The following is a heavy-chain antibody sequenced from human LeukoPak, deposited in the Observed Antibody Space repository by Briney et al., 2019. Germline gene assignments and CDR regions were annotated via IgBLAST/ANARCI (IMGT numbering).Heavy chain of an antibody. D-gene: IGHD2-8*02. CDR2: ISVSGDRT. CDR1: GLTSGNYA. V-gene: IGHV3-23*01. CDR3: ALKLKAPGPLDY. J-gene: IGHJ4*02. Sequence: GGSLRLSCAASGLTSGNYAMNWVRQAPGRGLEWVSAISVSGDRTYYADSVKGRFTISRDSFKNTLYLQLNSLRAEDTAVYYCALKLKAPGPLDYWGQGTLVTVSS.